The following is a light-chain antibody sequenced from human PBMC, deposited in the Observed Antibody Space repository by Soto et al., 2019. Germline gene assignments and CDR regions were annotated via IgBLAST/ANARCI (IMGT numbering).Light chain of an antibody. CDR1: HDIVTV. Sequence: DIQMTHSPSSMSASVGDSVTLTGRASHDIVTVLDWYQQRPGEALKLLIYDASNLKRGVRFRFSGSRSGPDFTLTIRSLQPKDFATYYCQQSYSSPPTFRQGTKVDIK. J-gene: IGKJ1*01. CDR2: DAS. CDR3: QQSYSSPPT. V-gene: IGKV1-39*01.